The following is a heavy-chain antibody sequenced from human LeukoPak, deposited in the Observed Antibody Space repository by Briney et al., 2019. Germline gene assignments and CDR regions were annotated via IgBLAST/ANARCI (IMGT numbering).Heavy chain of an antibody. CDR2: ISSSSRNT. J-gene: IGHJ4*02. Sequence: GGSLRLSCAVSGFTFSTYSMTWVRQAPGKGLEWVSSISSSSRNTYYTDSVKGRFTISRDNAKNSLYLQMSSLRAEDTAVYYCARGGSFGVDISDYWGQGTLVTVSS. D-gene: IGHD3-3*01. V-gene: IGHV3-21*01. CDR3: ARGGSFGVDISDY. CDR1: GFTFSTYS.